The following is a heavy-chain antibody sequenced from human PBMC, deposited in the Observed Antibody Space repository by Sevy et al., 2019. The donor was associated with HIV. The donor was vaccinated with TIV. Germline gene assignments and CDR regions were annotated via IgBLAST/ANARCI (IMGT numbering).Heavy chain of an antibody. CDR3: ARDRKYPLYYFDY. J-gene: IGHJ4*02. CDR2: IHHSGIT. D-gene: IGHD6-6*01. CDR1: GYSTRNGYY. Sequence: SETLSLTCTVSGYSTRNGYYWAWIRQPPGKGLEWIGSIHHSGITHYNPSLKSRVIISVDTSKNQVSLELSSVTTADTAMYYCARDRKYPLYYFDYWGQGILVTVSS. V-gene: IGHV4-38-2*02.